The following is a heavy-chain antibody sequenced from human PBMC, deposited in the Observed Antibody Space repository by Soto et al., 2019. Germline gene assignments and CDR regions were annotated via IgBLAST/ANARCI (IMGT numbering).Heavy chain of an antibody. CDR1: GGSISSSNW. CDR3: ARELHDILSGACMDV. Sequence: SETLSLTCAVSGGSISSSNWWSWVRQPPGKGLEWIGEIYHSGSTNYNPSLKSRVTISVDKSKNQFSLKLSSVTAADTAVYYCARELHDILSGACMDVWGQGTTVTVSS. CDR2: IYHSGST. V-gene: IGHV4-4*02. J-gene: IGHJ6*02. D-gene: IGHD3-9*01.